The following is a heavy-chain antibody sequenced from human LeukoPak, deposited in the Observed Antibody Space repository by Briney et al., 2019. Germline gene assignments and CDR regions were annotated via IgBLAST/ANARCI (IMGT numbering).Heavy chain of an antibody. CDR3: ARAIKSEIRPGLSTLTWFDP. CDR2: ISAYNGNT. D-gene: IGHD1-1*01. Sequence: ASVKVSCKASGYTFTSYGISWVRQAPGQGLEWMGWISAYNGNTNYAQKLQGRVTMTTDTSTSTAYMELRSLRSDDTAVYYCARAIKSEIRPGLSTLTWFDPWGQGTLVTVSS. V-gene: IGHV1-18*01. CDR1: GYTFTSYG. J-gene: IGHJ5*02.